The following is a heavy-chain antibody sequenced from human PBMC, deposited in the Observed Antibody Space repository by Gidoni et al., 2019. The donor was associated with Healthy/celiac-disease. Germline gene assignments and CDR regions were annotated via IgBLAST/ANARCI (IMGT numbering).Heavy chain of an antibody. CDR3: ARSLSPWGGRRLWFSGADY. V-gene: IGHV5-51*01. J-gene: IGHJ4*02. CDR1: GYSFTSYW. CDR2: IDPGESDT. Sequence: EVQLVQSGAEVKKPGESLKISCKGSGYSFTSYWIGGVRQMPGKGLEWMGSIDPGESDTRYSPSFQGQVTISADKSISTAYLQWSSLKASDTAMYYCARSLSPWGGRRLWFSGADYWGQGTLVTVSS. D-gene: IGHD1-26*01.